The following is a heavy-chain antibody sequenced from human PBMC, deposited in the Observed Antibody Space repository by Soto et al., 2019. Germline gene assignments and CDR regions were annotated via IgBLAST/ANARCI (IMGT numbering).Heavy chain of an antibody. J-gene: IGHJ6*02. V-gene: IGHV4-39*01. CDR2: IYYSGST. D-gene: IGHD2-2*01. CDR3: AIPDCSSTSCPPGDV. Sequence: LSLTCTVSGGSISSSSYYWGWIRQPPGKGLEWIGSIYYSGSTYYNPSLKSRVTISVDTSKNQFSLKLSSVTAADTAVYYCAIPDCSSTSCPPGDVWGQGTTVTVSS. CDR1: GGSISSSSYY.